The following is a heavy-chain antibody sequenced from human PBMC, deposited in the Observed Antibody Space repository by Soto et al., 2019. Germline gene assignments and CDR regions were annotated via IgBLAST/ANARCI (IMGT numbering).Heavy chain of an antibody. J-gene: IGHJ3*02. CDR2: ISAYNGNT. V-gene: IGHV1-18*04. Sequence: ASVKVSCKASVYTFTVYYSHCVRQAPGQGLEWMGWISAYNGNTNCAQKLQGRVTMTTDTSTSTAYMELRSLRSDDTAVYYCARIDDYGDYSAFDIWGQGTMVTVSS. CDR1: VYTFTVYY. D-gene: IGHD4-17*01. CDR3: ARIDDYGDYSAFDI.